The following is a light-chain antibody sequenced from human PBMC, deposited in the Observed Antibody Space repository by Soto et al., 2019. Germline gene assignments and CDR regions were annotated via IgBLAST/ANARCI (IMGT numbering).Light chain of an antibody. Sequence: QSVLTQPRSVSGSPGQSVTISCTGTSTRVGGYNFVSWYQQHPGKAPKLMIYDVTKRPSGVPDRFSGSKSGNTASLTISGLQAEDEADYYCCSYAGSYTWVFGTGTKVTVL. J-gene: IGLJ1*01. CDR2: DVT. CDR3: CSYAGSYTWV. V-gene: IGLV2-11*01. CDR1: STRVGGYNF.